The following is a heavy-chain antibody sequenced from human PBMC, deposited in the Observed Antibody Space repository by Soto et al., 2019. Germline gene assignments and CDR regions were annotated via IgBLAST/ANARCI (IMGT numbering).Heavy chain of an antibody. V-gene: IGHV4-39*01. Sequence: SETLSLTCTVSGGSISSSSYYWGWIRQPPGKGLEWIGSIYYSGSTYYNPSLKSRDTISVDTSKNQFSLKLSSVTAADTAVYYCARVSMRCSGGSCYSDYWGQGTLVTVSS. CDR2: IYYSGST. D-gene: IGHD2-15*01. CDR3: ARVSMRCSGGSCYSDY. J-gene: IGHJ4*02. CDR1: GGSISSSSYY.